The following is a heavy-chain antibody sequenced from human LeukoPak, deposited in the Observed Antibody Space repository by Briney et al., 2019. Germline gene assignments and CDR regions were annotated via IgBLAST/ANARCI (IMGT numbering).Heavy chain of an antibody. D-gene: IGHD3-22*01. CDR1: GYTFTSYG. CDR3: ARPRLHYYDSSGYYDDY. V-gene: IGHV1-18*01. CDR2: ISAYNGNT. J-gene: IGHJ4*02. Sequence: ASVKVSCKASGYTFTSYGISWVRQAPGQGLEWMGWISAYNGNTNYAQKLQGRVTMTTDTSTSTAYMELRSLRSDDTAVYYCARPRLHYYDSSGYYDDYWGQGTLVTVSS.